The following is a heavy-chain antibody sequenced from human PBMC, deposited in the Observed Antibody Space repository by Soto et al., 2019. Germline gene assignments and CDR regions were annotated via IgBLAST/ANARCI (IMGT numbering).Heavy chain of an antibody. V-gene: IGHV3-33*01. CDR1: GFTFSSYG. D-gene: IGHD6-19*01. Sequence: QVQLVESGGGVVQPGRSLRLSCAASGFTFSSYGMHWVRQAPGKGLAWVAVIWYDGSNKYYADSVKGRFTISRDNSKNTLYLQMNSRRAEDTAVYYCARDLAPYSSGGQGGYWGQGTLVTVSS. CDR3: ARDLAPYSSGGQGGY. CDR2: IWYDGSNK. J-gene: IGHJ4*02.